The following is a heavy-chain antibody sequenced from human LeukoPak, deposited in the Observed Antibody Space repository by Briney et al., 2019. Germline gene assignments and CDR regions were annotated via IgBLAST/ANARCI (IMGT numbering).Heavy chain of an antibody. CDR3: ARDLRSGVRALNAFDI. CDR1: GGSFSGYY. Sequence: SETLSLTCAVYGGSFSGYYWSWIRQPPGKGLEWIGEINHSGSTNYNPSLKSRVTISVDTSKNQFSLKLSSVTAADTAVYYCARDLRSGVRALNAFDIWGQGTMVTVSS. D-gene: IGHD3-10*01. J-gene: IGHJ3*02. CDR2: INHSGST. V-gene: IGHV4-34*01.